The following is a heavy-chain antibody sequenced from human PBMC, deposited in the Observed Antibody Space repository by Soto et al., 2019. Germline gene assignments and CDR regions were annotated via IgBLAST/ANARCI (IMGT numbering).Heavy chain of an antibody. CDR1: GTSLSGLP. CDR3: AAGVTTFDY. D-gene: IGHD4-17*01. CDR2: LDYEEGER. Sequence: SVKGSCKVPGTSLSGLPMHWVRQAPGKGLEWMGSLDYEEGERSFSHRFQGRLTVTEDTSTDTAYMELSSLMSEDTAVYYCAAGVTTFDYWGQGTLVTVSS. V-gene: IGHV1-24*01. J-gene: IGHJ4*02.